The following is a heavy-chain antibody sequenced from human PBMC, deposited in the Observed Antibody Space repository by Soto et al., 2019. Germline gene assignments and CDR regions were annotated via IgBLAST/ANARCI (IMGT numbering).Heavy chain of an antibody. J-gene: IGHJ6*02. CDR3: ARSQGSSTCLEIYYYYYYGMDV. CDR2: IIPISETT. V-gene: IGHV1-69*01. Sequence: QVQLVQSGAEVKKPGSSVKVSCKASGGTFSSYAISWVRQAPGQGLEWMGGIIPISETTNYAQKFQGRVTITVHDSTSTAYMGLSSLRSEDTAVYYCARSQGSSTCLEIYYYYYYGMDVWGQGTTVTVSS. CDR1: GGTFSSYA. D-gene: IGHD2-2*01.